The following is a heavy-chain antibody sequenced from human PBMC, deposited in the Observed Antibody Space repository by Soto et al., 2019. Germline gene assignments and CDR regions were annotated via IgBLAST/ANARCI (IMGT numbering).Heavy chain of an antibody. CDR3: ASRPDDYDFWSGYYGSGDY. V-gene: IGHV3-11*01. CDR1: GFTFSDYY. D-gene: IGHD3-3*01. J-gene: IGHJ4*02. Sequence: GGSLRLSCAASGFTFSDYYMSWIRQAPGKGLEWVSYISSSGSTIYYADSVKGRFTISRDNAKNSLYLQMNSLRAEDTAVYYCASRPDDYDFWSGYYGSGDYWGQGTLVTVSS. CDR2: ISSSGSTI.